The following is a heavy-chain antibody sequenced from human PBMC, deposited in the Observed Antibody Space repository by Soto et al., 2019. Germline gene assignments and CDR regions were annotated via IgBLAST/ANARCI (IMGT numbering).Heavy chain of an antibody. J-gene: IGHJ4*02. CDR2: IKNSGAAT. CDR3: AKDYVTPGYCSGGSCSSSPCDY. Sequence: EVQLLESGGGLIQPGGSLRLSCAASGFTFSNFAMSWVRQAPGKGLEWVSTIKNSGAATYYADSVKGRFTISRDNSKNTVYLQMNSLRAEDTAVYYCAKDYVTPGYCSGGSCSSSPCDYWGQGTLVTVSS. D-gene: IGHD2-15*01. CDR1: GFTFSNFA. V-gene: IGHV3-23*01.